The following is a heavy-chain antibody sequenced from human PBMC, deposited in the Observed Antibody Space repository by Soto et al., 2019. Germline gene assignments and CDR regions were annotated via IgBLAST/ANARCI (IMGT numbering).Heavy chain of an antibody. D-gene: IGHD2-21*02. Sequence: PSEIRSLNCTISGGSISSSSYYWGWIRQPPGKGQEWIGSIYNNGSTYYNQSLKSRVNISVDTAKIQFSLKLSSVTAADTAVYSCARAVSGVTAPNQYAFDIWGQWTLVTVSS. CDR2: IYNNGST. J-gene: IGHJ3*02. CDR3: ARAVSGVTAPNQYAFDI. CDR1: GGSISSSSYY. V-gene: IGHV4-39*01.